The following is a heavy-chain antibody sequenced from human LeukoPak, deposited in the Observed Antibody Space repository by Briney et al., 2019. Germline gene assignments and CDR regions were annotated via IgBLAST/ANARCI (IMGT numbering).Heavy chain of an antibody. CDR1: AASISIYY. Sequence: PSETLSLTCTVAAASISIYYWNWNRQLAGKGLEWIGRILTSGITNYNPSLQSRVTMSVDTSKNQFSLNLSSVIAADTAIYYCARETSGTYYNPLGYMDVWGKGTTVTVSS. J-gene: IGHJ6*03. D-gene: IGHD3-10*01. CDR3: ARETSGTYYNPLGYMDV. CDR2: ILTSGIT. V-gene: IGHV4-4*07.